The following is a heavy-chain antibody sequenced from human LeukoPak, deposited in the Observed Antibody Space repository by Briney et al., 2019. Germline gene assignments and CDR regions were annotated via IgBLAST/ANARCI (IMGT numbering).Heavy chain of an antibody. CDR1: GGSISSSNW. CDR3: ARVIMDYYGSGKLSTDYYYYYGMDV. Sequence: SETLSLTCTVSGGSISSSNWWSWVRQPPGKGLEWIGEIYHSRSTNYNPSLKSRVTISVDKSKNQFSLKLSSVTAADTAVYYCARVIMDYYGSGKLSTDYYYYYGMDVWGQGTTVTVSS. CDR2: IYHSRST. J-gene: IGHJ6*02. D-gene: IGHD3-10*01. V-gene: IGHV4-4*02.